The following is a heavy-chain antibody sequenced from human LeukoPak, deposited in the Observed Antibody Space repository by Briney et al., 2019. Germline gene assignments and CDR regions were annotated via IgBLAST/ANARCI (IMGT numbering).Heavy chain of an antibody. V-gene: IGHV3-7*01. CDR3: ARDRGPRGSSPNSGAFDI. D-gene: IGHD1-26*01. J-gene: IGHJ3*02. CDR1: GFTFSSYW. CDR2: IKQDGSEK. Sequence: GGSLRLSCAASGFTFSSYWMSWVRQAPGKGLEWVANIKQDGSEKYYVDSVKGRFTISRDNAKTSLYLQMNNLGAEDTAVYYCARDRGPRGSSPNSGAFDIWGQGTMVTVSS.